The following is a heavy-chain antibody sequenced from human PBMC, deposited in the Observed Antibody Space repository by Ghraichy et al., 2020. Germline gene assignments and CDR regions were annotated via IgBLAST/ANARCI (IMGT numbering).Heavy chain of an antibody. J-gene: IGHJ5*02. V-gene: IGHV3-23*01. CDR2: ISGSGGST. D-gene: IGHD2-2*01. Sequence: GESLNISCAASGFTFSSYAMSWVRQAPGKGLEWVSAISGSGGSTYYADSVKGRFTISRDNSKNTLYLQMNSLRAEDTAVYYCAKDPPEDIVVVPAASNWFDPWGQGTLVTVSS. CDR1: GFTFSSYA. CDR3: AKDPPEDIVVVPAASNWFDP.